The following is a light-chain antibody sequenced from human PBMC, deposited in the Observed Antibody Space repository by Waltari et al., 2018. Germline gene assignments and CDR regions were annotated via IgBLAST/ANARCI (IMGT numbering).Light chain of an antibody. Sequence: SYVLTQPPSVSLAPGKTARITCMGHNIESKSVHWYQQKSGQAPILVMYYDSDRPSGIPERLSGSNSGNTATLSISRVEAGDEADYYCQVWDGATDHWVFGGGTKLTVL. CDR3: QVWDGATDHWV. CDR1: NIESKS. CDR2: YDS. J-gene: IGLJ3*02. V-gene: IGLV3-21*04.